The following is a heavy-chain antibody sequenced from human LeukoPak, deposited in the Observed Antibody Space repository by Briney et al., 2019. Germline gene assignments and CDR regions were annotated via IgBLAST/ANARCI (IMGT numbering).Heavy chain of an antibody. V-gene: IGHV1-58*01. D-gene: IGHD2-15*01. CDR2: IVVGSGNT. J-gene: IGHJ4*02. CDR1: GFTFTSSA. CDR3: AAGYCSGGSCYRDFDY. Sequence: SVKVSCKASGFTFTSSAVQWVRQARGQRPEWIGWIVVGSGNTNYAQKFQERVTITRDMSTSTAYMELSSLRSEDTAVYYCAAGYCSGGSCYRDFDYWGQGTLVTVSS.